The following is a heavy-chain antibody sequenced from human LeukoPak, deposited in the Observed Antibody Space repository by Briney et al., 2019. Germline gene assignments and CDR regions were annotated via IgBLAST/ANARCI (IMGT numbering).Heavy chain of an antibody. CDR1: GYTFTNYY. J-gene: IGHJ5*02. CDR3: ARVETYYFTP. V-gene: IGHV1-2*06. CDR2: INPNGGGT. Sequence: ASVKVSCKASGYTFTNYYMHWVRQAPGQGLEWMGRINPNGGGTNYAQKFQGRVTMTRDTSITTAYMELSRLRSDDTAAYYCARVETYYFTPWGQGTLVTVSS. D-gene: IGHD3-10*01.